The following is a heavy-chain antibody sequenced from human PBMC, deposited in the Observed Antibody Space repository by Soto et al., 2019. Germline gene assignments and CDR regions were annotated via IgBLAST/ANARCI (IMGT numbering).Heavy chain of an antibody. CDR3: AKSLNINWKNWFDP. Sequence: EEQLLESGGGLVQPGESLRLSCAASGFTFSSSAMNWVRQAPGKGLEWVSIISDSGGRTYYADSVRGRFTISRDHSKNTLYLQMNSLRAEDTAVYYCAKSLNINWKNWFDPWGQGTLVTVSS. V-gene: IGHV3-23*01. D-gene: IGHD1-1*01. CDR1: GFTFSSSA. J-gene: IGHJ5*02. CDR2: ISDSGGRT.